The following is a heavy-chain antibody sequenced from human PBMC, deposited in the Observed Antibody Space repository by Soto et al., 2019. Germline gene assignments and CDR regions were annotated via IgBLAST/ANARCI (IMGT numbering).Heavy chain of an antibody. J-gene: IGHJ5*02. Sequence: SETLSLTCTVSGGSISSGDYYWSWIRQPPGKGLEWIGYIYYSGSTYYNPSLKSRVTISVDTSKNQFSLKLSSVTAADTAVYYCARAHPPRPTKLDWLLVGLFDPWGQGTLVTVSS. V-gene: IGHV4-30-4*01. CDR2: IYYSGST. CDR3: ARAHPPRPTKLDWLLVGLFDP. CDR1: GGSISSGDYY. D-gene: IGHD3-9*01.